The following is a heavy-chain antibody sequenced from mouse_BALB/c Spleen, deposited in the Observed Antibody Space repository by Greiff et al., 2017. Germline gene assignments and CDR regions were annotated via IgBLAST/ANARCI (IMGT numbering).Heavy chain of an antibody. Sequence: VKLVESGPGLVAPSQSLSITCTVSGFSLTSYGVHWVRQPPGKGLEWLGVIWAGGSTNYNSALMSRLSISKDNSKSQVFLKMNSLQTDDTAMYYCARVAYGYGNYFDYWGQGTTLTVSS. CDR3: ARVAYGYGNYFDY. V-gene: IGHV2-9*02. CDR1: GFSLTSYG. CDR2: IWAGGST. J-gene: IGHJ2*01. D-gene: IGHD2-2*01.